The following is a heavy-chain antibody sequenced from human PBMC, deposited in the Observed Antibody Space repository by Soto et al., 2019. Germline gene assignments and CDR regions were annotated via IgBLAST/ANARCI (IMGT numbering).Heavy chain of an antibody. CDR2: IIPIFGTA. V-gene: IGHV1-69*13. J-gene: IGHJ6*02. CDR3: ARDPHLSGNYGMDV. CDR1: GGTFSSYA. D-gene: IGHD3-10*01. Sequence: GASVKVSCKASGGTFSSYAISWVQQAPGQGLEWMGGIIPIFGTANYAQKFQGRVTITADESTSTAYMELSSLRSEDTAVYYCARDPHLSGNYGMDVWGQGTTVTVSS.